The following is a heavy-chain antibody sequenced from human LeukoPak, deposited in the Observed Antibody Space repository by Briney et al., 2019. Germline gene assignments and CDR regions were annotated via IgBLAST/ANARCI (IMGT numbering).Heavy chain of an antibody. CDR3: ARDSEDSSGYYDY. CDR1: GFTFSSYA. J-gene: IGHJ4*02. V-gene: IGHV3-23*01. Sequence: PGGSLRLSCAASGFTFSSYAMSWVRQAPGKGLEWVSAISGSGGSTYYADSVKGRFTISRDNAKNSLYLQMNSLRDEDTAVYYCARDSEDSSGYYDYWGQGTLVTVSS. CDR2: ISGSGGST. D-gene: IGHD3-22*01.